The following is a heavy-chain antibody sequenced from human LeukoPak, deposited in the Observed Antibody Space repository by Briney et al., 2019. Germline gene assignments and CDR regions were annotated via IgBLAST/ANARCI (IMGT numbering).Heavy chain of an antibody. CDR1: GFTFSSYS. J-gene: IGHJ4*02. CDR3: ARAKYYDFWSGYYNFDY. D-gene: IGHD3-3*01. V-gene: IGHV3-21*01. CDR2: ISSSSSYI. Sequence: GGSLRLSCATSGFTFSSYSMNWVRQAPGKGLEWVSSISSSSSYIYYADSVKGRFTISRDNAKNSLYLQMNSLRAEDTAVYYCARAKYYDFWSGYYNFDYWGQGTLVTVSS.